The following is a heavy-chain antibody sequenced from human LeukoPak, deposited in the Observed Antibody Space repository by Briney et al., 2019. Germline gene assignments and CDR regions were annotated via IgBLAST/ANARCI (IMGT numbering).Heavy chain of an antibody. CDR2: IQNDASTE. D-gene: IGHD2-21*01. J-gene: IGHJ4*02. CDR3: ARELSQIVWGGLDY. Sequence: GGSLRLSCAASGFIFSHYGMHWVRQAPGKGLEWVAVIQNDASTENFADSVKGRFTISRDNSKNTVFLQVNSLRVEDTAVYYCARELSQIVWGGLDYGGQGTLVSVSS. V-gene: IGHV3-33*05. CDR1: GFIFSHYG.